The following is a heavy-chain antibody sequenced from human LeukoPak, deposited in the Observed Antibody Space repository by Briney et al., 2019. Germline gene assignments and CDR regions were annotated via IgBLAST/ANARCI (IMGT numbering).Heavy chain of an antibody. Sequence: GGSLRLSCAASGFTFSSYAMHWVRQAPGKGLEWVAVISYDGSNKYYADSVKGRFTISRDNSKNTLYLQMNSLRAEDTAVYYCARVYGGNAENYFDYWGQGTLVTVSS. CDR1: GFTFSSYA. V-gene: IGHV3-30*04. D-gene: IGHD4-23*01. CDR3: ARVYGGNAENYFDY. J-gene: IGHJ4*02. CDR2: ISYDGSNK.